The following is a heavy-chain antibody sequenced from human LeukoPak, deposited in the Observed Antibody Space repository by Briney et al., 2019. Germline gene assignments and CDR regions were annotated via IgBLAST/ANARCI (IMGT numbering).Heavy chain of an antibody. V-gene: IGHV1-18*01. Sequence: GASVKVSCKASGTSFTTTGISWVRQAPGQGLEWMGWISAYNGNTKYAQKFQGRVTMTTDASTSTAYMEMRSLRSDDTAVYYCARDAYAGSSLGTYMDVWDKGTTVTVSS. CDR2: ISAYNGNT. D-gene: IGHD2-15*01. J-gene: IGHJ6*03. CDR1: GTSFTTTG. CDR3: ARDAYAGSSLGTYMDV.